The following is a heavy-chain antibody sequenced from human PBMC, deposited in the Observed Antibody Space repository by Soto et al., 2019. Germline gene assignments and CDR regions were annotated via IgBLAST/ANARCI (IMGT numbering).Heavy chain of an antibody. CDR2: INHSGST. J-gene: IGHJ6*01. CDR3: ARGFYGYYYYGMDV. V-gene: IGHV4-34*01. Sequence: SETLSLTCAVYGGSFSGYYWSWIRQPPGKGLEWIGEINHSGSTIYNPSLKSRVTISVDTSKNQFSLKLSSVTAADTAVYYCARGFYGYYYYGMDVWGQGTTVTVSS. CDR1: GGSFSGYY. D-gene: IGHD3-10*01.